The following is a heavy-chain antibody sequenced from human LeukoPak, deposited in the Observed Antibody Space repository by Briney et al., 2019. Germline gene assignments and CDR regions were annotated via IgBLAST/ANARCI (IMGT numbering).Heavy chain of an antibody. CDR1: GGSITNTNY. D-gene: IGHD6-19*01. CDR3: ASSKTNGDSSGWYAWFDP. V-gene: IGHV4-4*02. CDR2: VNLQGST. J-gene: IGHJ5*02. Sequence: SETLSLTCGVSGGSITNTNYWTWVRQPPGKGLEWIGEVNLQGSTNYNPSLMGRVAISVDKSENHISLQLTSVTAADTAVYYCASSKTNGDSSGWYAWFDPWGQGTLVTVSS.